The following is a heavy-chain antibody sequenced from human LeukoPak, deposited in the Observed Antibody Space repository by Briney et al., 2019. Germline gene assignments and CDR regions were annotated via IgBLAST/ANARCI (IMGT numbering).Heavy chain of an antibody. V-gene: IGHV1-8*01. CDR2: MNPNSGNT. D-gene: IGHD3-10*01. Sequence: ASVKVSCKASGYTFTSYDINWVRQATGQGLEWMGWMNPNSGNTGYAQKFQGRVTMTRNTSISTAYMELSSLRSEDTAVYYCARGGGRYGSGSYSALDVWGKGTTVTISA. J-gene: IGHJ6*04. CDR1: GYTFTSYD. CDR3: ARGGGRYGSGSYSALDV.